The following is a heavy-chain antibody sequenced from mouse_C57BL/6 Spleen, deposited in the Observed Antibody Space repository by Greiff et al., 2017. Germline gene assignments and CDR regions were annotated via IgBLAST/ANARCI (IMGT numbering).Heavy chain of an antibody. V-gene: IGHV1-26*01. J-gene: IGHJ4*01. D-gene: IGHD2-4*01. CDR2: INPNNGGT. CDR1: GYTFTDYY. Sequence: VQLQQSGPELVKPGASVKISCKASGYTFTDYYMNWVKQSHGTSLEWIGDINPNNGGTIYNQKFKSKATVTVDKSSSTAYMELRSLTSEDSAFYYCAKSLYEYVCSDDWGQGTPVTVSS. CDR3: AKSLYEYVCSDD.